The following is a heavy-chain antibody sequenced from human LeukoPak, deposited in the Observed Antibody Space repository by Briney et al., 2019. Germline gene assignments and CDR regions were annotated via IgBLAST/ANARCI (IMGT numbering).Heavy chain of an antibody. CDR2: INPNSGGT. J-gene: IGHJ6*03. CDR3: ARDPRIAAAGTILYYYYYMDV. D-gene: IGHD6-13*01. V-gene: IGHV1-2*02. CDR1: GYTFTGYY. Sequence: ASVKVSCKASGYTFTGYYMHWVRQAPGQGLEWMGWINPNSGGTNYAQTVQGRVTMTRDTSNSTAYMELSRLRSDDTAVYYCARDPRIAAAGTILYYYYYMDVWGKGTTVTVSS.